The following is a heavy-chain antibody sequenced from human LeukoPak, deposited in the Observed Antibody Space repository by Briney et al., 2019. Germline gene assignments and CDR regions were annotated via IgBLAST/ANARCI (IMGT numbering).Heavy chain of an antibody. CDR1: GFTFSGYA. V-gene: IGHV3-30*04. CDR2: ISYDGSNK. Sequence: GGSLRLSCAASGFTFSGYALHWVRQAPGKGLERVAVISYDGSNKYYADSVKGRFTISRDNSENTLYLQMNSLRAEDTAVYYCGRVGATGRIPAAMQSGPYFDYWGQGTLVTVSS. J-gene: IGHJ4*02. D-gene: IGHD2-2*01. CDR3: GRVGATGRIPAAMQSGPYFDY.